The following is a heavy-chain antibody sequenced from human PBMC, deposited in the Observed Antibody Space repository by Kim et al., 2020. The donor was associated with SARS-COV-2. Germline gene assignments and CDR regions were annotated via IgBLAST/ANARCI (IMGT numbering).Heavy chain of an antibody. J-gene: IGHJ4*02. CDR3: ARSGHIVVVVAVSQLFDY. CDR1: GYTFTGYY. Sequence: ASVKVSCKASGYTFTGYYMHWVRQAPGQGLEWMGWINPNSGGTNYAQKFQGRVTMTRDTSISTAYMELSRLRSDDTAVYYCARSGHIVVVVAVSQLFDYWGQGTLVTVSS. CDR2: INPNSGGT. D-gene: IGHD2-15*01. V-gene: IGHV1-2*02.